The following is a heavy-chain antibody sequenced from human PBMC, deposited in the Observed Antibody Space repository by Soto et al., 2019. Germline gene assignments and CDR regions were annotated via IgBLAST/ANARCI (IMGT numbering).Heavy chain of an antibody. V-gene: IGHV1-69*13. D-gene: IGHD4-17*01. CDR2: IIPIFGTA. Sequence: SVKVSCKASGGTFSSYAISWVRQAPGQGLEWMGGIIPIFGTANYAQKFQGRVTITADESTSTAYMELSSLRSEDTAVYYCASHDYGDYLYDYWGQGTLVTVSS. J-gene: IGHJ4*02. CDR1: GGTFSSYA. CDR3: ASHDYGDYLYDY.